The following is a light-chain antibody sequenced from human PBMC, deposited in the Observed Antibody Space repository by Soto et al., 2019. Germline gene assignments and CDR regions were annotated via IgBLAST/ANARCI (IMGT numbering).Light chain of an antibody. Sequence: DIQMTQSPSSLSASVGDRVTITCQASQDITNFLNWYQQKPGKAPKVLIFDASNLKTGVPSRFSASGSGTDFTFTINNLQPEDIATYYCQQYDSFPYTFGQGTNLEIK. CDR2: DAS. J-gene: IGKJ2*01. CDR3: QQYDSFPYT. CDR1: QDITNF. V-gene: IGKV1-33*01.